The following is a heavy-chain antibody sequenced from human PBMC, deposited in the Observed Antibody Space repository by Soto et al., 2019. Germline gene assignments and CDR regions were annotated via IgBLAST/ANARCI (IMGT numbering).Heavy chain of an antibody. J-gene: IGHJ4*02. CDR3: ARDPTYYYDSSGYSFDY. CDR1: GFTFSSYG. CDR2: IWYDGSNK. V-gene: IGHV3-33*01. Sequence: GGSLRLSCAASGFTFSSYGMHWVRQAPGKGLEWVAVIWYDGSNKYYADSVKGRFTISRDNSKNTLYLQMNSLRAEDTAVYYCARDPTYYYDSSGYSFDYWGQGPLVTVSS. D-gene: IGHD3-22*01.